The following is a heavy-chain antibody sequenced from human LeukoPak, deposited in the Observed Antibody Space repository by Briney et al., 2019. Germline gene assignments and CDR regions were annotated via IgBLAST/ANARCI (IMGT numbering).Heavy chain of an antibody. CDR1: GGSMGSYY. D-gene: IGHD3-16*01. CDR2: IYYSGST. Sequence: PSGTLSLTCTVSGGSMGSYYWSWIRQPPGKGLEWIGYIYYSGSTNYNPSLKSRVTISVDTSKNQFTLKLSSVTAADTAVYYCARGRYGWLPFDYWGQGTLVTVSS. CDR3: ARGRYGWLPFDY. V-gene: IGHV4-59*01. J-gene: IGHJ4*02.